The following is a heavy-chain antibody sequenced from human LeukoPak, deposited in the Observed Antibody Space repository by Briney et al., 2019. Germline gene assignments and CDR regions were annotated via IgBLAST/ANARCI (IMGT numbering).Heavy chain of an antibody. CDR3: TRVFSRGGGYYFDH. J-gene: IGHJ4*02. D-gene: IGHD3-16*01. Sequence: ASVKVSCEASGYTFTNYYMHWVRQAPGQGLEWMGIINPSGGSTSYAQKFQGRVTMTRDTSTSTVYMELTSLRSEDTAVYYCTRVFSRGGGYYFDHWGQGTLVTVSS. CDR2: INPSGGST. V-gene: IGHV1-46*01. CDR1: GYTFTNYY.